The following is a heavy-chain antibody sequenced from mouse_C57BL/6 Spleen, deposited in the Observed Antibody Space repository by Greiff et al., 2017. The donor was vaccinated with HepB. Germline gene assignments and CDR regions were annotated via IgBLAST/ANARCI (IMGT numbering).Heavy chain of an antibody. D-gene: IGHD2-2*01. J-gene: IGHJ2*01. CDR3: ATTMVGSFDY. CDR1: GYTFTDYN. CDR2: INPNNGGT. V-gene: IGHV1-22*01. Sequence: EVQLQQSGPELVKPGASVKMSCKASGYTFTDYNMHWVKQSHGKSLEWIGYINPNNGGTSYNQKFKGKATLTVNKSSSTAYMELRSLTSEDSAVYYCATTMVGSFDYWGQGTTLTVSS.